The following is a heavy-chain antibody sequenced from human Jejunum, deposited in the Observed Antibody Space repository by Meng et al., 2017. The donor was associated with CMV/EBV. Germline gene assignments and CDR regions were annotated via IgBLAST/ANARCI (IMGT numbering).Heavy chain of an antibody. CDR3: AHRERYCSGGSCYGWFDP. CDR2: SYWNDDK. CDR1: RVG. Sequence: RVGVGWIRQARGKALEWLKRSYWNDDKRYGPTLKSSITSTKDTSKNQVVCTMTNMDPVDTATYYSAHRERYCSGGSCYGWFDPWGQRTLVTVSS. V-gene: IGHV2-5*01. D-gene: IGHD2-15*01. J-gene: IGHJ5*02.